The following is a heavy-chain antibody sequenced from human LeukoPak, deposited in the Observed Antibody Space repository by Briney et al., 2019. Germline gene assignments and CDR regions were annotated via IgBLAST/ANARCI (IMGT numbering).Heavy chain of an antibody. D-gene: IGHD3-3*01. V-gene: IGHV4-30-2*01. CDR2: IYHSGST. CDR3: ARASVTIFGVVIEDY. J-gene: IGHJ4*02. Sequence: PSETLSLTCTVSGGSISSGGYYWSWIRQPPGKGLEWIGYIYHSGSTYYNPSLKSRVTISVDRSKNQFSLKLSSVTAADTAVYYCARASVTIFGVVIEDYWGQGTLVTVSS. CDR1: GGSISSGGYY.